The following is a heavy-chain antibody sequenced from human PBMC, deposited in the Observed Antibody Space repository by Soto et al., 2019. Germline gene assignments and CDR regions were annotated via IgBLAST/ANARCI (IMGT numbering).Heavy chain of an antibody. CDR3: ARAGGYSYGFRFDY. J-gene: IGHJ4*02. V-gene: IGHV3-66*01. D-gene: IGHD5-18*01. CDR1: GFTVSSNY. Sequence: EVQLVESGGGLVQPGGSLRLSCAASGFTVSSNYMTWVRQAPGKGLEWVSVIYSGGSTYYADSVKGRFTISRDNSNNTLYLQMNRLRAEDRAVYDCARAGGYSYGFRFDYWGQGTLVAVSS. CDR2: IYSGGST.